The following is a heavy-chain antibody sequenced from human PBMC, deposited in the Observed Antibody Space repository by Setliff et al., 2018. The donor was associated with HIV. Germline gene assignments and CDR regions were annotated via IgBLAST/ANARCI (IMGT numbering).Heavy chain of an antibody. J-gene: IGHJ4*02. CDR2: IYTSGNT. CDR3: ARIFGGNSAPFDY. D-gene: IGHD2-21*02. Sequence: PSETLSLTCTVSGGSISRFYWSWIRQSAEKGLEWIGRIYTSGNTNYNPSLKSRVTMSVDTSKTQFSLRLSSVTAADTAVYYCARIFGGNSAPFDYWGQGILVTVSS. V-gene: IGHV4-4*07. CDR1: GGSISRFY.